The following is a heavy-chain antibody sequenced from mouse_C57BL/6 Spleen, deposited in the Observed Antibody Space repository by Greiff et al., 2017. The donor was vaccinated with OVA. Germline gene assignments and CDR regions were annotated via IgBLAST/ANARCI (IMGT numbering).Heavy chain of an antibody. V-gene: IGHV1-54*01. CDR1: GYAFTNYL. D-gene: IGHD2-5*01. CDR2: INPGSGGT. J-gene: IGHJ3*01. CDR3: ARGGSNYSFAY. Sequence: VQLQESGAELVRPGTSVKVSCKASGYAFTNYLIEWVKQRPGQGLEWIGVINPGSGGTNYNGKFKGKATLTADKSSSTAYMQLSSLTSEDSAVYFCARGGSNYSFAYWGQGTLVTVSA.